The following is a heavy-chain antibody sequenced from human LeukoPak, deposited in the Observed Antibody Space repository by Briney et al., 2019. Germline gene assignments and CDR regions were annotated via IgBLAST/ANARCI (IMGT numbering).Heavy chain of an antibody. J-gene: IGHJ4*02. CDR1: GGSISSGSYY. CDR3: ARADSSRARIDY. CDR2: IYYSGST. D-gene: IGHD3-22*01. Sequence: SQTLSLTCTVSGGSISSGSYYWSWIRQPPGKGLEWIGCIYYSGSTNYNPSLKSRVTISVDTSKNQFSLKLSSVTAADTAVYYCARADSSRARIDYWGQGTLVTVSS. V-gene: IGHV4-61*01.